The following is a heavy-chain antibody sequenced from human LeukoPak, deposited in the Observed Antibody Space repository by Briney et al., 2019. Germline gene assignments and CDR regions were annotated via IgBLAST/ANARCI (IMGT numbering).Heavy chain of an antibody. D-gene: IGHD6-19*01. Sequence: GGSLRLSCAAFGFTFNGYWMTWVRQAPGKGLEWVADIKQDGSDKYYAGSVKGRFTISRDNAKNSLYLQMNSLRAEDTAVYFCARYNSAWKTDDYWGQGTLVTVSS. J-gene: IGHJ4*02. CDR3: ARYNSAWKTDDY. CDR2: IKQDGSDK. CDR1: GFTFNGYW. V-gene: IGHV3-7*03.